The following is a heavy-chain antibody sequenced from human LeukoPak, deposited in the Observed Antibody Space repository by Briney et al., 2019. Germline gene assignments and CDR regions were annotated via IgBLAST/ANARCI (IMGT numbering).Heavy chain of an antibody. CDR2: ISSNGGST. V-gene: IGHV3-64*01. D-gene: IGHD1-26*01. CDR1: GFTFSSYA. CDR3: ASKELLRRPFDI. Sequence: PGGSLRLSCAASGFTFSSYAMHWVRQAPGKGLEYVSAISSNGGSTYYANSVKGRFTISRDNSKNTLYLQMGSLRAEDMAVYYCASKELLRRPFDIWGQGTMVTVSS. J-gene: IGHJ3*02.